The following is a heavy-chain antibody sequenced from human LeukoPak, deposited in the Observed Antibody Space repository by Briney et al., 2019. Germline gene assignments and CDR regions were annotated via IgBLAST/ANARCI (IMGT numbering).Heavy chain of an antibody. V-gene: IGHV1-2*02. CDR2: INPNSGGT. CDR3: ASDPGSSYSSSWYAAYGMDV. CDR1: GYTFTGYY. J-gene: IGHJ6*02. D-gene: IGHD6-13*01. Sequence: AASVKVSCKASGYTFTGYYMHWVRQAPGQGLEWMGWINPNSGGTNYAQKFQGRVTMTRDTSISTAYMELSRLRSDDTAVYYCASDPGSSYSSSWYAAYGMDVWGQGTTVTVSS.